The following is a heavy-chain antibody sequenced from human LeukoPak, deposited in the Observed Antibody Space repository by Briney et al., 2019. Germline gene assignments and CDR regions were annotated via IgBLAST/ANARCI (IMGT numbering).Heavy chain of an antibody. CDR3: ARVVVVVAANNWFDP. J-gene: IGHJ5*02. Sequence: GESLKISCKGSGYSFTSYWIGWVRQMPGKGLEWMGIIYPGDSDTRYSPSFQGQVTISADKSISTAYLQWSSLKASDTAMYYCARVVVVVAANNWFDPWGQETLVTVSS. D-gene: IGHD2-15*01. V-gene: IGHV5-51*01. CDR1: GYSFTSYW. CDR2: IYPGDSDT.